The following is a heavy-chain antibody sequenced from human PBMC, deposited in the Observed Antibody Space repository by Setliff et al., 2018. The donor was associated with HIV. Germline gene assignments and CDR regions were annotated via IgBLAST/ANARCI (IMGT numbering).Heavy chain of an antibody. CDR1: GGSISTSY. CDR3: AREHCSGGSCNGFDI. Sequence: PSETLSLTCTVSGGSISTSYWNWIRQPPGKGLEWIAYIYISGTTNYNPSRKSRVTISLDTSRNQFSLKLGSVTAADTAMYYCAREHCSGGSCNGFDIWGQGTMVTVSS. V-gene: IGHV4-4*09. CDR2: IYISGTT. D-gene: IGHD2-15*01. J-gene: IGHJ3*02.